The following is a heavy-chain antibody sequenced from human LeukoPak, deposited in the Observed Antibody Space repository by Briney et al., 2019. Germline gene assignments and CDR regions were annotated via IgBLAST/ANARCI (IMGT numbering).Heavy chain of an antibody. V-gene: IGHV3-23*01. CDR1: GFTFSSYA. CDR3: ARELRVPRAYYYGMDV. J-gene: IGHJ6*02. CDR2: ISAGGGST. Sequence: GGSLRLSCAASGFTFSSYAMSWVRQAPGKGLEWVSAISAGGGSTYYADSVKGRFTISRDNSKNTLYLQMNSLRAEDTAVYYCARELRVPRAYYYGMDVWGQGTTVTVSS. D-gene: IGHD2-15*01.